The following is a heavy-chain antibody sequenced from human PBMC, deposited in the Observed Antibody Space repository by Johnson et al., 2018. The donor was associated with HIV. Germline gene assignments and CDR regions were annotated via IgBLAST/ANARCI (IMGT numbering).Heavy chain of an antibody. V-gene: IGHV3-72*01. D-gene: IGHD6-13*01. CDR2: TRNKANSYTT. Sequence: VQLVESGGGVVQPGGSLRLSCAASGFTFSDHYMDWVRQAPGKGLELVGRTRNKANSYTTEYAASVKGRFTISRDDSKNSLYLQMNSLRAEDTAVYYCARDLLYSSSSTDAFDIWGPGTMVTVSS. CDR3: ARDLLYSSSSTDAFDI. J-gene: IGHJ3*02. CDR1: GFTFSDHY.